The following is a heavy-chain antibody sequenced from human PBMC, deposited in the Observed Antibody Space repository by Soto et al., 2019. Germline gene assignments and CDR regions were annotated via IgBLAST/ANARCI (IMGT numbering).Heavy chain of an antibody. D-gene: IGHD4-17*01. CDR2: INPSGGST. Sequence: QVQLVQSGAGVKKPGASVKVSCKASGYTFTSYYMHWVRQAPGKGLEWMGIINPSGGSTSHAQKFQGRVTMNRDTSTSTVYMELGSLRSEDTDEYYCARTLDDYGDLFDYWGQGTLVTVSS. J-gene: IGHJ4*02. V-gene: IGHV1-46*03. CDR3: ARTLDDYGDLFDY. CDR1: GYTFTSYY.